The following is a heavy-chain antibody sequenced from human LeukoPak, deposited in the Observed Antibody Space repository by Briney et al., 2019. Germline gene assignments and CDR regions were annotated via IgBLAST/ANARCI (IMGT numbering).Heavy chain of an antibody. CDR3: AGLVGRYSSGLYYYYFDY. CDR1: GNSINSLDL. D-gene: IGHD3-22*01. V-gene: IGHV4-4*02. CDR2: MYLSGTT. J-gene: IGHJ4*02. Sequence: SGTLSLTCTVSGNSINSLDLWSWVRQPPGKGLEWIGEMYLSGTTHSNPSVKSRVTISIDKSKNQFFLNLSSMTAADTAVYYCAGLVGRYSSGLYYYYFDYWGQGTLVTVSS.